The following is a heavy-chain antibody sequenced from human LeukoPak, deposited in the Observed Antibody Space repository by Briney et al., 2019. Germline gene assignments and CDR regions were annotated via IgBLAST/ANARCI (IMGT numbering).Heavy chain of an antibody. CDR1: GFTFDDYA. D-gene: IGHD6-13*01. CDR3: AKDMGYSSSWYGFSYYGMDV. Sequence: GRSLRLSCAASGFTFDDYAMHWVRQAPGKGLEWVSGISWNSGSIGYADSVKGRFTISRDNAKNSLYLQMNSLRAEDTALYYCAKDMGYSSSWYGFSYYGMDVWGQGTTVTVSS. CDR2: ISWNSGSI. V-gene: IGHV3-9*01. J-gene: IGHJ6*02.